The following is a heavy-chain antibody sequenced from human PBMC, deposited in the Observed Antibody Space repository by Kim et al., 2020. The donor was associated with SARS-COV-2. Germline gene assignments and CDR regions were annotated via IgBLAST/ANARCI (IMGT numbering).Heavy chain of an antibody. V-gene: IGHV7-4-1*02. CDR1: GYTFTSYT. D-gene: IGHD6-13*01. CDR2: ININTGNP. J-gene: IGHJ4*02. CDR3: ARSSWSDYFDY. Sequence: ASVKVSCKASGYTFTSYTMNWVRQAPGQGLEWMGWININTGNPTYAQGFTGRFVFSLDTSVTTAYLQINSLKAEDTAGYYCARSSWSDYFDYWGQGTLLT.